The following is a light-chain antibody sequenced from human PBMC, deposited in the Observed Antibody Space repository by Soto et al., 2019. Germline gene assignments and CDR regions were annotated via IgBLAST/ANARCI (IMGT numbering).Light chain of an antibody. CDR1: ESVKSW. J-gene: IGKJ1*01. V-gene: IGKV1-5*03. CDR2: KAS. CDR3: QQYETFSGT. Sequence: DIQMTQSPSTLSASIGDRVTIICRASESVKSWLAWYQQKPGKAPKFLIYKASSLESGVPSRFSGSGSGTEFTLTISSLQPDDFATYYCQQYETFSGTFGPGTKVDIK.